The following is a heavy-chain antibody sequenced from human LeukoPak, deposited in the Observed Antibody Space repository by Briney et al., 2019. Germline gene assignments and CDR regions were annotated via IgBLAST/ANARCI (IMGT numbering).Heavy chain of an antibody. Sequence: SETLSLTCTVSGGSISGHYWTWIRQPPGKGLEWIGYIYDIGSTTYDPSLKSRVTISVDTSKNQFSLKLSSVTAADTAVYYCARLYDSSGYYYSLWGQGTLVTVSS. CDR1: GGSISGHY. CDR3: ARLYDSSGYYYSL. V-gene: IGHV4-59*11. J-gene: IGHJ4*02. D-gene: IGHD3-22*01. CDR2: IYDIGST.